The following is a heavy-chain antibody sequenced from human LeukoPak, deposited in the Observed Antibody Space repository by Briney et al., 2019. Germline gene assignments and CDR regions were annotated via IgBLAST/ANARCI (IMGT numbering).Heavy chain of an antibody. Sequence: GRSLRLSCAASGFTFDDYAMHWVRQAPGKGLEWVSGISWNSGSIGYADSVKGRFTISRDNAKNSLYLQMNSLRAEDTALYYCAKDIGPRIAVAGTHFDYWGQGTLVTVSS. CDR2: ISWNSGSI. CDR3: AKDIGPRIAVAGTHFDY. J-gene: IGHJ4*02. CDR1: GFTFDDYA. V-gene: IGHV3-9*01. D-gene: IGHD6-19*01.